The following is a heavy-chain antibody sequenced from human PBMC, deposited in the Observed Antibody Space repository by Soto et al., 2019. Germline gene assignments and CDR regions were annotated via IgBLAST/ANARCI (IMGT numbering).Heavy chain of an antibody. Sequence: QVQLQESGPGLVKPSGTLSLTCAVSGGSISSSNWWSWVRQPPGKGLEWIGEIYHSGSTNYNPSLQSRVTLSVDKSKNQFSLKLSSVTDADTAVYYCARERHRGYDRGDYWGQGTLVPVSS. CDR2: IYHSGST. V-gene: IGHV4-4*02. D-gene: IGHD5-12*01. CDR1: GGSISSSNW. J-gene: IGHJ4*02. CDR3: ARERHRGYDRGDY.